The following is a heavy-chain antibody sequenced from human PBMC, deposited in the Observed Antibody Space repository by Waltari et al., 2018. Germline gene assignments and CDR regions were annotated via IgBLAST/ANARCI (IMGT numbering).Heavy chain of an antibody. V-gene: IGHV3-48*01. CDR2: ISSSSSTI. D-gene: IGHD2-21*02. J-gene: IGHJ6*02. Sequence: GLEWVSYISSSSSTIYYADSVKGRFTISRDNAKNSLYLQMNSLRAEDTAVYYCARDITYCGGDCYYYYYGMDVWGQGTTVTVSS. CDR3: ARDITYCGGDCYYYYYGMDV.